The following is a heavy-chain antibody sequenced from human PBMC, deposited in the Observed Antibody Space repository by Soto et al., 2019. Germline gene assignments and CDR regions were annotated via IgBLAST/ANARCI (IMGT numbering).Heavy chain of an antibody. CDR3: ARGCDFVGVVINSFAV. CDR1: GYTFTSYG. Sequence: ASVKVSCKASGYTFTSYGISWVRQAPGQGLEWMGWISAYNGNTNYAQKLQGRVTMTTDTSTSTAYMELRSLRSDDTAVYYCARGCDFVGVVINSFAVWGQGTLVSVSS. J-gene: IGHJ4*02. V-gene: IGHV1-18*01. D-gene: IGHD3-3*01. CDR2: ISAYNGNT.